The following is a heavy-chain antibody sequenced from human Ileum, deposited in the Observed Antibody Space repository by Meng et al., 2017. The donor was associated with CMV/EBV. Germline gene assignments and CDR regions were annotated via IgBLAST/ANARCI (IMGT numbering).Heavy chain of an antibody. D-gene: IGHD2-2*01. CDR1: GFSFSSYG. CDR3: AKEGAPAAIWYYFDY. CDR2: IWYDGSNK. Sequence: GESLKISCAASGFSFSSYGMHWVRQAPGKGLEWLAVIWYDGSNKYYADSVKGRFTISRDTSENTLYLQMNSLRAEDTAVYYCAKEGAPAAIWYYFDYWGQGTLVTVAS. J-gene: IGHJ4*02. V-gene: IGHV3-33*06.